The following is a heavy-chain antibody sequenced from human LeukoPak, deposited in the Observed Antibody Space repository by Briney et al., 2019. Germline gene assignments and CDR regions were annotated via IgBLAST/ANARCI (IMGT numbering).Heavy chain of an antibody. Sequence: GGSLRLSCAASGFTLRDYYMSWLRQAPGKGLEWISYMSSTGNTIYYAESVKGRFTVSRDIANNSMSLQMTSVKAEDSAVYYCARSYSYFSYFDLWGRDTLVTVSS. D-gene: IGHD4-11*01. V-gene: IGHV3-11*04. CDR1: GFTLRDYY. CDR3: ARSYSYFSYFDL. CDR2: MSSTGNTI. J-gene: IGHJ2*01.